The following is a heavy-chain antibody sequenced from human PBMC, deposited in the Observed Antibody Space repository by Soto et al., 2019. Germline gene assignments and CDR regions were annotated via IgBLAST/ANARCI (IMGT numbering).Heavy chain of an antibody. CDR2: IRNKANSYTT. CDR1: GFTFSDHY. CDR3: XXXXXXXXXYYFDY. Sequence: EVQLVESGGGLVQPGGSLRLSCAASGFTFSDHYMDWVXXXXXXXXXXXGRIRNKANSYTTEYAASVKGRFTISRDESXXXXXXXXXXXXXXXXXXXXXXXXXXXXXXYYFDYWGQGTLVTVSS. J-gene: IGHJ4*02. V-gene: IGHV3-72*01.